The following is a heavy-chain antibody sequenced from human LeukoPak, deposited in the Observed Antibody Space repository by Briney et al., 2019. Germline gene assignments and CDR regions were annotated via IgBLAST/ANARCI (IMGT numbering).Heavy chain of an antibody. CDR3: ARGSGAYYYDSSGYYYLGPYFDY. Sequence: PSETLSLTCAVYGGSFSGYYWSWIRQPPGKGLEWIGEINHSGSTNYNPSLRSRVTISVDTSKNQFSLKLSSVTAADTAVYYCARGSGAYYYDSSGYYYLGPYFDYWGQGTLVTVSS. D-gene: IGHD3-22*01. J-gene: IGHJ4*02. CDR1: GGSFSGYY. CDR2: INHSGST. V-gene: IGHV4-34*01.